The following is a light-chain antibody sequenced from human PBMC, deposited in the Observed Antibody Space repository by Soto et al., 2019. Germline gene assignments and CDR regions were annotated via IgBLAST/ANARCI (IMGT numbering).Light chain of an antibody. CDR1: QSINRW. Sequence: DIQMTQSPSTLSASVGDRVTITCRASQSINRWLAWYQQKPGRAPTVLIYDVSTLESGVPSRFSGGGSGTEFTLTITSLQPDDFATYYCTAYTTYSRTFGQGTKVDI. CDR3: TAYTTYSRT. V-gene: IGKV1-5*01. J-gene: IGKJ1*01. CDR2: DVS.